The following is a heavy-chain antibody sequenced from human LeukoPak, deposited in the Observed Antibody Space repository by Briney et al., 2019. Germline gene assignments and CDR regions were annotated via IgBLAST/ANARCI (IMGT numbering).Heavy chain of an antibody. Sequence: ASVKVSCKASGYTFTSYFMPWVRQAPGQGLGWLGMINPSGSTTTYAQKFQGRVTMTRDTSTSTVYMELSSLRSEDTAVYYCARETSDSWGQGTLVTVSS. D-gene: IGHD1-1*01. CDR2: INPSGSTT. J-gene: IGHJ5*01. CDR3: ARETSDS. V-gene: IGHV1-46*01. CDR1: GYTFTSYF.